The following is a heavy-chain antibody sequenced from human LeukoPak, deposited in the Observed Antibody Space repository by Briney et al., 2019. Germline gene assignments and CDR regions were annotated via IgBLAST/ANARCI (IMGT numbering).Heavy chain of an antibody. J-gene: IGHJ4*02. D-gene: IGHD2-21*01. V-gene: IGHV4-34*01. CDR3: ARKIPGIYYFDY. CDR1: GGSFSGYY. Sequence: SETLSLTCAVYGGSFSGYYWSWIRQPPGKGLEWIGKINHSGSTYYNPSLKSRVTISVDTSKNQFSLKLSSVTAADTAVYYCARKIPGIYYFDYWGQGTLVTVSS. CDR2: INHSGST.